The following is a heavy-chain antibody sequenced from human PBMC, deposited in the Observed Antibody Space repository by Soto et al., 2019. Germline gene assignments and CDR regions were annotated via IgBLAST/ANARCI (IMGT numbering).Heavy chain of an antibody. V-gene: IGHV5-51*03. Sequence: EVQVVQSGAEVKKPGESLKISCKGSGYIFTNSWIGWVRQMPGKGLEWMGIIYPGDSDTRYSPSFQGQVTISADKSISTAYRQWRSLKASDSAMYYCARRMTRGPDAFDVWGQGTMVTVSS. CDR3: ARRMTRGPDAFDV. CDR1: GYIFTNSW. D-gene: IGHD3-10*01. J-gene: IGHJ3*01. CDR2: IYPGDSDT.